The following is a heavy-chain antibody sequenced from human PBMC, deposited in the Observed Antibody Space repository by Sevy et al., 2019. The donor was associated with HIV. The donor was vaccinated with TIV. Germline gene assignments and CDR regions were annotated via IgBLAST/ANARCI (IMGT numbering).Heavy chain of an antibody. D-gene: IGHD2-2*01. V-gene: IGHV3-23*01. J-gene: IGHJ4*02. CDR3: AKVRTIVVVPAAIYFDY. CDR2: ISGSGGST. CDR1: GFTFSSYA. Sequence: GGSLRLSCAASGFTFSSYAMSWVRQAPGKGLEWVSAISGSGGSTYYAHSVKGRFTISRDNSKNTLYLQMNSLRAEDTAVYYCAKVRTIVVVPAAIYFDYWGQGTLVTVSS.